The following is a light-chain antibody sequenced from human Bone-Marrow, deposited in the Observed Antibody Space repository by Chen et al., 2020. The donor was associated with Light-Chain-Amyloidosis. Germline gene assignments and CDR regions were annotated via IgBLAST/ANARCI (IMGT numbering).Light chain of an antibody. V-gene: IGKV3-11*01. CDR2: DAS. Sequence: EVVLTQSPATLSLSPGERATLSCRASQSVSSYLAWFQQKPGQAPSLRIYDASNRATGIPARFSGSGSGTDFTLTISSLEPEDFAVYYCHQRNNWPFTFGPGTTVDIK. CDR3: HQRNNWPFT. J-gene: IGKJ3*01. CDR1: QSVSSY.